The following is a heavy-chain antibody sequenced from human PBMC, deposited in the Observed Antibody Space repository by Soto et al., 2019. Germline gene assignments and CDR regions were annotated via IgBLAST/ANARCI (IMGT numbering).Heavy chain of an antibody. CDR3: AKDLYCSSTSCGYWFDP. CDR1: GFTFSSYA. Sequence: HPGGSLRLSCAASGFTFSSYAMSWVRQAPGKGLEWVSAISGSGGSTYYADSVKGRFTISRDNSKNTLYLQMNSLRAEDTAVYYCAKDLYCSSTSCGYWFDPWGQGTLVTVSS. V-gene: IGHV3-23*01. D-gene: IGHD2-2*01. CDR2: ISGSGGST. J-gene: IGHJ5*02.